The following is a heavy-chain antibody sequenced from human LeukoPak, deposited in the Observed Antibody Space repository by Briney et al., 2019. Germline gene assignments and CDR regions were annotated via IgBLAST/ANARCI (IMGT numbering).Heavy chain of an antibody. CDR2: ISSSGSTI. J-gene: IGHJ3*02. D-gene: IGHD4-17*01. Sequence: GESLRLSCAASGFTFSSYEMNWVRQAPGKGLEWVSYISSSGSTIYYADSVKGRFTISRDNAKNSLYLQMNSLRAEDTAVYYCAPTVTPDAFDIWGQGTMVTVSS. CDR3: APTVTPDAFDI. CDR1: GFTFSSYE. V-gene: IGHV3-48*03.